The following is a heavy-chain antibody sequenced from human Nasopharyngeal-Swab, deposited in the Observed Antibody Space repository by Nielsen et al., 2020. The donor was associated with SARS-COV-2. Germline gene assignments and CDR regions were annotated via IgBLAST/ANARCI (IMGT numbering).Heavy chain of an antibody. Sequence: SQTLSLTCAVYGGSFSSYQWTWIRQPPGKGLEWIGEINYSGSTNYNPSLKSRVTISVDTYKKQFSLNLRSVTAADTAVYYCARPGGAARRAYYYYYAMDVLGQGTTVTVSS. CDR2: INYSGST. CDR1: GGSFSSYQ. J-gene: IGHJ6*02. V-gene: IGHV4-34*01. CDR3: ARPGGAARRAYYYYYAMDV. D-gene: IGHD1-26*01.